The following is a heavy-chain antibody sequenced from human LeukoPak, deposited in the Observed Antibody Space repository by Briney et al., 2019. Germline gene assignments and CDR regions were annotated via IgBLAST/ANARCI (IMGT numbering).Heavy chain of an antibody. CDR2: IKSKTDGGTT. Sequence: GGSLRLSCAASGFTFSNAWMNWVRQAPGKGLEWVGRIKSKTDGGTTGYAAPVKGRFTISRDDSKNTLYLQMNSLKTEDTAVYYCACGDGYNFFQHWGQGTLVAVSS. V-gene: IGHV3-15*07. J-gene: IGHJ1*01. CDR1: GFTFSNAW. D-gene: IGHD5-24*01. CDR3: ACGDGYNFFQH.